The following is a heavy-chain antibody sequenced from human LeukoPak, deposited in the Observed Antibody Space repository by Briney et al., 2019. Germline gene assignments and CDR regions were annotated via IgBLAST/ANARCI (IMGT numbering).Heavy chain of an antibody. Sequence: GGSLRLSCAASGFIFSSYGMHWVRQAPGKGLEWVAFIRYDGSNKYYADSVKGRFTISRDNSKNTLFLQMNSLRAEDTAVYYCAKEASRGSSFPYTPIEKPYYLDYWGQGTLVTVSS. J-gene: IGHJ4*02. CDR1: GFIFSSYG. V-gene: IGHV3-30*02. CDR3: AKEASRGSSFPYTPIEKPYYLDY. CDR2: IRYDGSNK. D-gene: IGHD5-18*01.